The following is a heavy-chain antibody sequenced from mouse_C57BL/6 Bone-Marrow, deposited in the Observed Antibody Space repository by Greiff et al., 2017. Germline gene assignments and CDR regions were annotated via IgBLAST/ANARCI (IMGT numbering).Heavy chain of an antibody. D-gene: IGHD2-2*01. J-gene: IGHJ2*01. V-gene: IGHV1-19*01. Sequence: VQLQQSGPVLVKPGASVKMSCKASGYTFTDYYMNWVKQSHGKSLEWIGVINPYNGGTSYNQKFKGKATLTVDKSSRTAYMELNSLTSEDSAVYYCARGDYGYDGYWGQGTTLTVSS. CDR2: INPYNGGT. CDR3: ARGDYGYDGY. CDR1: GYTFTDYY.